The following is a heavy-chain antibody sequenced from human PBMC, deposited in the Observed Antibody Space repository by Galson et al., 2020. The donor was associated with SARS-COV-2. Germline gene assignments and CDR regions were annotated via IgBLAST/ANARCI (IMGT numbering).Heavy chain of an antibody. J-gene: IGHJ4*02. V-gene: IGHV3-30-3*01. CDR1: GFTFSSYA. Sequence: GGSLRLSCAASGFTFSSYAMHWVRQAPGKGLEWVGVISYDGSNIYYADSVKGRFTFSRDNSKNTLYLQMNSVTAEDTAVYYCARGNSGTYFAQFDYWGQGTLVTVSS. CDR2: ISYDGSNI. CDR3: ARGNSGTYFAQFDY. D-gene: IGHD1-26*01.